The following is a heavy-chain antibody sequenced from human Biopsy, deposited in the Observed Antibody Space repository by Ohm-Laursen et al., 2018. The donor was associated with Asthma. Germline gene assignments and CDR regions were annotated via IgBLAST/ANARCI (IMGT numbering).Heavy chain of an antibody. J-gene: IGHJ6*02. V-gene: IGHV4-31*03. Sequence: TLSLTCTVSGGSISSGGYYWSWIRQHPGKGLVWFGYIYYSGSTYYNPSLKSRVTISVDTSKNQFSLKLSSATAADTAVDYSARDTDGGNAAYYYCMDVWGQGTTVTVSS. CDR2: IYYSGST. CDR3: ARDTDGGNAAYYYCMDV. D-gene: IGHD4-23*01. CDR1: GGSISSGGYY.